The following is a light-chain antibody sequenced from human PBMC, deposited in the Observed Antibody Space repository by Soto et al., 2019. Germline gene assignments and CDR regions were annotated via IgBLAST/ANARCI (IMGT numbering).Light chain of an antibody. V-gene: IGKV3-11*01. J-gene: IGKJ3*01. CDR2: DAS. Sequence: EIVLTQSPATLSLSPGERVTLSCRASQNVSTYLASYQQKPGQAPRLLIYDASDRATGIPARVSGSGSGSNFTITISMPEPEHSAEYYSQQRTSSLTFGPGTKVDIK. CDR1: QNVSTY. CDR3: QQRTSSLT.